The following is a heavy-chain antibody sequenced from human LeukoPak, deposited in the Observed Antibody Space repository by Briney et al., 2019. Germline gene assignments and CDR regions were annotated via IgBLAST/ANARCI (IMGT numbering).Heavy chain of an antibody. D-gene: IGHD2-2*01. Sequence: GGSLRLSCAASGFLFSSHALRWVRRAPGKGLEWVSSLSGGVFNTYYADSVKARFTTSRDNSKTTFFLQMNSLRAEDTAVYYCAKDPYGTRYFDYWGQGTLVTASS. J-gene: IGHJ4*02. CDR3: AKDPYGTRYFDY. V-gene: IGHV3-23*01. CDR1: GFLFSSHA. CDR2: LSGGVFNT.